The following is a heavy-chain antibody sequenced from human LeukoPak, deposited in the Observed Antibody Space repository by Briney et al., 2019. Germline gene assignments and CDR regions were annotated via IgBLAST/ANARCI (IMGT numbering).Heavy chain of an antibody. CDR2: IFYSGST. D-gene: IGHD3-16*01. CDR1: GGSISSYY. Sequence: SETLSLTCTVSGGSISSYYWSWIRQPPGKGLEWIGYIFYSGSTNYNPSLKSRVTISVDTSKNQFSLELSSVTAADTAVYYCARGLLGVDIWGQGTMVTVSS. J-gene: IGHJ3*02. CDR3: ARGLLGVDI. V-gene: IGHV4-59*01.